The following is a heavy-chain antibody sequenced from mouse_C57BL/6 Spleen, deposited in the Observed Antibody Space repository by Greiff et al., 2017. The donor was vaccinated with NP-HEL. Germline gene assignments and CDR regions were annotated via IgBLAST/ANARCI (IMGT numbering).Heavy chain of an antibody. V-gene: IGHV1-54*01. CDR2: INPGSGGT. D-gene: IGHD2-14*01. J-gene: IGHJ4*01. CDR1: GYAFTNYL. CDR3: ARGYSPAMDY. Sequence: VQLQQSGAELVRPGTSVKVSCKASGYAFTNYLIEWVKQRPGQGLEWIGVINPGSGGTHYNEKFKGKATLTADKYYSTAYLQLSSLTSEDSAVYFCARGYSPAMDYWGQGTSVTVSS.